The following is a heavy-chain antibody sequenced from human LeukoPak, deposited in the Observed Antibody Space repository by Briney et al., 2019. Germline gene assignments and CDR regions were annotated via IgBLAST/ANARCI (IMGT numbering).Heavy chain of an antibody. Sequence: GASVKVSCKASGYTFSSYGITWVRQAPGQGLEWMGWISAYNGNTNYAPKVQGRVTMTTDTSTSTAYMELRSLRSDDTAVYYCARSPTYYYYYMDVWGKGTTVTVSS. CDR3: ARSPTYYYYYMDV. CDR2: ISAYNGNT. V-gene: IGHV1-18*01. D-gene: IGHD4-17*01. J-gene: IGHJ6*03. CDR1: GYTFSSYG.